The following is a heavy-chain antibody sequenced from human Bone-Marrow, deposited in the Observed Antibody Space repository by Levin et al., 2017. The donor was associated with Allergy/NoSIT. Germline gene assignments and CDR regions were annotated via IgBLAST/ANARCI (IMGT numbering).Heavy chain of an antibody. CDR1: GYTFTNYY. J-gene: IGHJ4*02. CDR3: TRWGGAKAGFDVGLFDY. Sequence: GESLKISCKASGYTFTNYYIHWVRQAPGQGLEWMGIINPSDGSTRYAQKFQGRVTMTRDTSTSTVYMELSSLGSEDAAVYYCTRWGGAKAGFDVGLFDYWGQGTLVTVSS. CDR2: INPSDGST. V-gene: IGHV1-46*01. D-gene: IGHD6-19*01.